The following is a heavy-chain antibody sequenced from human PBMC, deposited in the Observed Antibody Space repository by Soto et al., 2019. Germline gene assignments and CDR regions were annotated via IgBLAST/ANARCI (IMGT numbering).Heavy chain of an antibody. Sequence: GASVKVSCKASGYTFTGYYMHWVRQAPGQGLEWMGWINPNSGGTNYAQKFQGRVTMTRDTSISTAYMELSRLRSDDTAVYYCARATHFRYSGSSGVDYWGQGTLVTVSS. J-gene: IGHJ4*02. CDR1: GYTFTGYY. CDR2: INPNSGGT. D-gene: IGHD1-26*01. CDR3: ARATHFRYSGSSGVDY. V-gene: IGHV1-2*02.